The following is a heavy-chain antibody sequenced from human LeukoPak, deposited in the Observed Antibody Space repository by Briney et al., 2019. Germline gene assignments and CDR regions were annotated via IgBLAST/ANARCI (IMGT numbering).Heavy chain of an antibody. CDR3: AKDRGLRWLQLNFDY. V-gene: IGHV3-23*01. J-gene: IGHJ4*02. D-gene: IGHD5-24*01. CDR2: ISGSGGST. CDR1: GFTFSSYV. Sequence: GGSLRLSCAVSGFTFSSYVMSWVRQAQGKGLEWVSGISGSGGSTYYADSVKGRFTISRDNSKNTLYLQLNSLRAEDTAVYYCAKDRGLRWLQLNFDYWGQGTLVTVSS.